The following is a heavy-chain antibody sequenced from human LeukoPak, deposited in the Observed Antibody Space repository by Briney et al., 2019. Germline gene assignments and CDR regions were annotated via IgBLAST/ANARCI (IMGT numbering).Heavy chain of an antibody. V-gene: IGHV4-59*01. CDR3: ARNILTAGYDAFDI. D-gene: IGHD3-9*01. J-gene: IGHJ3*02. CDR2: ISYSGST. CDR1: GGSLSSYY. Sequence: SETLSLTCTVSGGSLSSYYWSWIRQPPGKRLEGIGYISYSGSTNYTPSLTSRVTISVDTSKNQFSLKLSSVTAADTAVYYWARNILTAGYDAFDIWGQGTMVTVSS.